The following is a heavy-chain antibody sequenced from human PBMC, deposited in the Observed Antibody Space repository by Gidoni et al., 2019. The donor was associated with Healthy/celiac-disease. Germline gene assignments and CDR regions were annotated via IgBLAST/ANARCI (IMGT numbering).Heavy chain of an antibody. Sequence: EVQLVESGGGLVQPGGSLRLSCAASGFTFRSYSMNWVRQAPGKGLEWVSYISSSSSTIYYADSVKGRFTISRDNAKNSLYLQMNSLRAEDTAVYYCARDSQAYYDSSGYYYDPYYFDYWGQGTLVTVSS. CDR2: ISSSSSTI. V-gene: IGHV3-48*01. D-gene: IGHD3-22*01. J-gene: IGHJ4*02. CDR3: ARDSQAYYDSSGYYYDPYYFDY. CDR1: GFTFRSYS.